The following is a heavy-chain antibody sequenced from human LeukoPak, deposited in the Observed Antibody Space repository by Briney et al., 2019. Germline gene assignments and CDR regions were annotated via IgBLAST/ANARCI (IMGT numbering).Heavy chain of an antibody. CDR1: GGPISNYY. Sequence: PSETLSLTCTVSGGPISNYYWNWIRQPPGKGLEWIGYIYYSGSTNYNPSLKSRVTISVDTSKDQFSLRLSSVTAADTDVYYCARSPRGGTKTYFDYWGQGTLVTVSP. V-gene: IGHV4-59*01. CDR2: IYYSGST. J-gene: IGHJ4*02. CDR3: ARSPRGGTKTYFDY. D-gene: IGHD1-14*01.